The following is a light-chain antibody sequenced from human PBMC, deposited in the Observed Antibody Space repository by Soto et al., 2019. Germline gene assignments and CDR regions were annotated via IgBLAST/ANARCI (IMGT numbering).Light chain of an antibody. Sequence: DIQMTQSPSSLSASVGDRVTIPCRASQPIRNNLGWYQQKPGEAPKRLIYSASNLESGVPSRFSGSGSGTDFTLTISALQPEDFATYYCLQYYSYPRTFGGGTKVEI. CDR3: LQYYSYPRT. J-gene: IGKJ4*01. CDR2: SAS. CDR1: QPIRNN. V-gene: IGKV1-17*01.